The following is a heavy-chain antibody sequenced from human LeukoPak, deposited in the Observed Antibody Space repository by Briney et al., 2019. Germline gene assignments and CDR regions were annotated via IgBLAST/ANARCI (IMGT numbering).Heavy chain of an antibody. J-gene: IGHJ4*02. CDR2: IIPIFGTA. CDR1: GGTFSSYA. D-gene: IGHD3-10*01. Sequence: ASVKASCKASGGTFSSYAISWVRQAPGQGLGWMGGIIPIFGTANYAQKFQGRVTITADESTSTAYMELSSLRSEDTAVYYCARDYYGSGSYYKPFDYWGQGTLVTVSS. CDR3: ARDYYGSGSYYKPFDY. V-gene: IGHV1-69*13.